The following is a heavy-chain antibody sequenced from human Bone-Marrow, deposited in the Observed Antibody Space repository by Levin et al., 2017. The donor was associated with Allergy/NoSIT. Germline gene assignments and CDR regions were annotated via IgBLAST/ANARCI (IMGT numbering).Heavy chain of an antibody. Sequence: PGGSLRLSCVASGFSFSSYWMSWVRQAPGKGLEWVANIKEDGNDKYYADSVKGRFTISRDNAKNSLYLQMNSLRFEDTALYYCARDHAVAAAGSDSWGQGVLVTVSS. D-gene: IGHD6-13*01. CDR3: ARDHAVAAAGSDS. CDR2: IKEDGNDK. V-gene: IGHV3-7*01. J-gene: IGHJ4*02. CDR1: GFSFSSYW.